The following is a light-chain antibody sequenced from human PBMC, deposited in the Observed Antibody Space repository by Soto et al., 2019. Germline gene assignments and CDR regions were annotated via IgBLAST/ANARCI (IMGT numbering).Light chain of an antibody. J-gene: IGLJ1*01. Sequence: QSELTQPPSASGSPGQSVTISCTGTSGDVGGYNYVSWFQQHPGKAPKVIIYGVANRPSGVPDRFSGSKSGNTASLTVSGLQAEDEADYYCSSYAGSNNFVFGTGTKVTVL. CDR3: SSYAGSNNFV. V-gene: IGLV2-8*01. CDR1: SGDVGGYNY. CDR2: GVA.